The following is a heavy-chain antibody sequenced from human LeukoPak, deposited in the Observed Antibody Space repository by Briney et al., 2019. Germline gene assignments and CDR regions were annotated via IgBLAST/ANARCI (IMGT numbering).Heavy chain of an antibody. D-gene: IGHD2-21*01. CDR1: GGSISNKY. CDR2: IYYSGNT. V-gene: IGHV4-59*08. CDR3: ARLWSFIDY. Sequence: SETLSLTCTVSGGSISNKYWSWIRQPPGKGLEWIGYIYYSGNTNYNPSLKSRVTISVDTSKNQFSLKLSSVTAADTAVYYCARLWSFIDYWGQGTLVTVSS. J-gene: IGHJ4*02.